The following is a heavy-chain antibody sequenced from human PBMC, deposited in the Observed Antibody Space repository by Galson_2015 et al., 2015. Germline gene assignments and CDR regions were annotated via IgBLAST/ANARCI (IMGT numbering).Heavy chain of an antibody. CDR2: TKPDASDK. CDR1: GFTFSDSW. J-gene: IGHJ3*02. CDR3: ARGASNSFHS. Sequence: SLRLSCAASGFTFSDSWMDWIRQAPGKGLGWVASTKPDASDKYYADSVKGRFTISRDNVKNSLFLQMNSLRLEDTAVYYCARGASNSFHSWGQGAMVTVSS. V-gene: IGHV3-7*01. D-gene: IGHD5-24*01.